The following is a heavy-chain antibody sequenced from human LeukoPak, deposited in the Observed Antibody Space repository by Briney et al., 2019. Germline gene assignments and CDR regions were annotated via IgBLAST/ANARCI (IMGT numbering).Heavy chain of an antibody. J-gene: IGHJ6*03. V-gene: IGHV3-23*01. CDR3: AKEVVVVPAASTYMDV. CDR2: ISGSGGST. D-gene: IGHD2-2*01. Sequence: PGGSLRLSCAASGFTFSSYAMTWVRQAPGKGLEWVSGISGSGGSTYYADSVKSRFTISRDNSKNTLRLQMNSLRAENTAIYYCAKEVVVVPAASTYMDVWGKGTTVTVSS. CDR1: GFTFSSYA.